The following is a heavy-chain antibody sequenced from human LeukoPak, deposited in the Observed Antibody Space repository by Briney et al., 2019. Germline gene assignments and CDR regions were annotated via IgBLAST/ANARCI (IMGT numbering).Heavy chain of an antibody. D-gene: IGHD2-2*01. CDR3: ARGSLRGYCSSTSCPLNYYYYYGMDV. J-gene: IGHJ6*02. Sequence: ASVKVSCKASGGTFSSYAISWVRQAPGQGLEWMGGIIPIFGTANYAQKFQGRVTITADESTSTAYMELSSLRSEDAAVYYCARGSLRGYCSSTSCPLNYYYYYGMDVWGQGTTVTVSS. CDR2: IIPIFGTA. CDR1: GGTFSSYA. V-gene: IGHV1-69*01.